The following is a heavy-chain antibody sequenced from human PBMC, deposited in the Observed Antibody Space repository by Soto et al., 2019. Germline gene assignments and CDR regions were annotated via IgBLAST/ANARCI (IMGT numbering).Heavy chain of an antibody. D-gene: IGHD2-15*01. Sequence: EASVKVSCKASGYTFTNYGISWVRQAPGEGLEWVGWINTSNDNKLYAQKLQGRLTLTTDTSTSTAYMDLTTLRSGDTAVYFCARDPGAASFDFWAQGTLVTVSS. V-gene: IGHV1-18*01. CDR1: GYTFTNYG. CDR3: ARDPGAASFDF. CDR2: INTSNDNK. J-gene: IGHJ4*02.